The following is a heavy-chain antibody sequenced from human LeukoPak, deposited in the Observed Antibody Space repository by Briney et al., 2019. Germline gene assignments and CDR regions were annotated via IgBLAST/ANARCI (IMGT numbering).Heavy chain of an antibody. Sequence: ASVKVSCKASGYTFTGYYMHWVRQAPGQGLEWMGWISAYNGNTNYAQKLQGRVTMTTDTSTSTAYMELRSLRSDDTAVYYCARARRDGYNYAYYYYYYYMGVWGKGTTVTVSS. CDR3: ARARRDGYNYAYYYYYYYMGV. D-gene: IGHD5-24*01. J-gene: IGHJ6*03. CDR1: GYTFTGYY. V-gene: IGHV1-18*04. CDR2: ISAYNGNT.